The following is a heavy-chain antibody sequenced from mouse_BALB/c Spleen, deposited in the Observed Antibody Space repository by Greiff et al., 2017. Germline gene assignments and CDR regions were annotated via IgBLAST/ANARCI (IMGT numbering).Heavy chain of an antibody. CDR2: ILPGSGST. V-gene: IGHV1-9*01. CDR1: GYTFSSYW. D-gene: IGHD4-1*02. J-gene: IGHJ3*01. Sequence: QVQLKQSGAELMKPGASVKISCKATGYTFSSYWIEWVKQRPGHGLEWIGEILPGSGSTNYNEKFKGKATFTADTSSNTAYMQLSSLTSEDSAVYYCASHNWDFAYWGQGTLVTVSA. CDR3: ASHNWDFAY.